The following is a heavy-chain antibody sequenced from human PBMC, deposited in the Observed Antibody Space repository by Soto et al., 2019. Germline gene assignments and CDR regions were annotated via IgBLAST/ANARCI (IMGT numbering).Heavy chain of an antibody. CDR1: GGSISSSSYY. CDR2: INHSGSA. D-gene: IGHD1-26*01. J-gene: IGHJ4*02. V-gene: IGHV4-39*07. CDR3: ARGLISGSHYSGGWYYFDS. Sequence: TSETLSLTCTVSGGSISSSSYYRGWIRQTPGKGLQWIGQINHSGSANYNPSLKSRVTISVHTSSSQFSLELSSVTAADTAVYYCARGLISGSHYSGGWYYFDSWGQGTQVTVSS.